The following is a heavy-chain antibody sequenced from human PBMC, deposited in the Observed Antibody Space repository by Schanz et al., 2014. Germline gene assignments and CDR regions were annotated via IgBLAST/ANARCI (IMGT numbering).Heavy chain of an antibody. V-gene: IGHV3-74*01. CDR2: INSVGSNT. D-gene: IGHD7-27*01. J-gene: IGHJ3*01. CDR1: GFTFSSHW. Sequence: EVQLVQSGGGLVQPGGSLRLSCAASGFTFSSHWMHWVRQDPGKGLVWVARINSVGSNTDYADSVTGRFTISRDNAKRSLFLQMNSLRVEDTAVYYCARELPGVVAFDFWGQGTMVTVSS. CDR3: ARELPGVVAFDF.